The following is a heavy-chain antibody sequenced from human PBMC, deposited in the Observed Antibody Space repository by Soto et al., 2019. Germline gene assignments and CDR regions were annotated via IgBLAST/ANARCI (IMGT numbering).Heavy chain of an antibody. CDR1: GGAISGYY. V-gene: IGHV4-59*05. Sequence: SETLSLTCTVSGGAISGYYWSWIRQPPGKGLEWIGSIYYSGSTYYNPSLKSRVTISVDTSKNQFSLKLSSVTAADTAVYYCARHGTYYYDSSGYYYDYWGQGTLVTVSS. D-gene: IGHD3-22*01. J-gene: IGHJ4*02. CDR2: IYYSGST. CDR3: ARHGTYYYDSSGYYYDY.